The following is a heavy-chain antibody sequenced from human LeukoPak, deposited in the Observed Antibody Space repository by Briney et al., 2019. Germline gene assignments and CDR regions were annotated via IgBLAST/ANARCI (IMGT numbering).Heavy chain of an antibody. CDR2: ISSSSSNI. J-gene: IGHJ4*02. CDR3: AKDDRVAGAVDY. CDR1: GFTFSSYA. V-gene: IGHV3-48*01. D-gene: IGHD6-13*01. Sequence: PGGSLRLSCAASGFTFSSYAMSWVRQAPGKGLEWVSYISSSSSNIHYADSVKGRFTISRDNAKNSLFLQMNSLRAEDTAVYYCAKDDRVAGAVDYWGQGTLVTVSS.